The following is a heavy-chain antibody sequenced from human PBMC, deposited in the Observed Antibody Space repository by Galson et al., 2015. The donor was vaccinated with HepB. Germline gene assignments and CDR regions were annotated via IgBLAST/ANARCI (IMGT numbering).Heavy chain of an antibody. CDR3: ARDMVRGDVLDY. Sequence: SLRLSCAASGFTFSSYAMHWVRQAPGKGLEWVAVISYDGSNKYYADSVKGRFTISRDNSKNTLYLQMNSLRAEDTAVYYCARDMVRGDVLDYWGQGTLVTVSS. V-gene: IGHV3-30-3*01. CDR1: GFTFSSYA. D-gene: IGHD3-10*01. J-gene: IGHJ4*02. CDR2: ISYDGSNK.